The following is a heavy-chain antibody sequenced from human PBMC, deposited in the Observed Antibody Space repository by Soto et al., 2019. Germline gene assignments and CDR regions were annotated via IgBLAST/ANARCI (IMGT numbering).Heavy chain of an antibody. V-gene: IGHV1-46*01. CDR3: ARVGGYCSSISCYMSWFDP. D-gene: IGHD2-2*02. CDR2: INPTGGNT. Sequence: VQLVQSGAEVRTPGASVKVSCRASGYTFTSFYMHWVRQAPGQGLEWMGIINPTGGNTGFAQKFRGRLTMTRDTSTSTVYMELSSLRSEDTAVYYCARVGGYCSSISCYMSWFDPWGQGTLVTVSS. CDR1: GYTFTSFY. J-gene: IGHJ5*02.